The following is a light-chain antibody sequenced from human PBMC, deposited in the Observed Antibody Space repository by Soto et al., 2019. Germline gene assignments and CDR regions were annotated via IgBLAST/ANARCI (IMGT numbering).Light chain of an antibody. J-gene: IGKJ2*01. CDR1: QSVSSSY. V-gene: IGKV3-20*01. CDR3: QQYDSSPVT. Sequence: EKVLTQSPGNLSLSPRERATLSCMASQSVSSSYLNWYQQKPGQAPRLLIYGASSRATDIPDRFSGSGSGTDFTLTISRLEPEDFAVYYYQQYDSSPVTFGQGTKLEIK. CDR2: GAS.